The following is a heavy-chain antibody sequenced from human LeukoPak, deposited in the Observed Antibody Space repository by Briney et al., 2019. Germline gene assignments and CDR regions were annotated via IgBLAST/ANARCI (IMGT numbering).Heavy chain of an antibody. V-gene: IGHV3-33*01. J-gene: IGHJ4*02. D-gene: IGHD3-3*01. CDR1: GFTFSSYG. CDR3: ARGKYYDFWSGFSATNFDY. Sequence: PGGSLRLSCAASGFTFSSYGMHWVRQAPGKGLEWVAFIWYDGSNKYYADSVKGRFTISRDNSKNTLYLQMNSLRAEDTAVYYCARGKYYDFWSGFSATNFDYWGQGTLVTVSS. CDR2: IWYDGSNK.